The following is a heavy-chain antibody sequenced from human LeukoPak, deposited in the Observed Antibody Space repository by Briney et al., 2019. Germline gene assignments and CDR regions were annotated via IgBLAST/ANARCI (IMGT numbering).Heavy chain of an antibody. CDR3: ASGTGSGNPFDY. V-gene: IGHV1-69*13. J-gene: IGHJ4*02. CDR2: IIPIFGTA. CDR1: GGTFSSYA. D-gene: IGHD3-10*01. Sequence: SAKVYCKASGGTFSSYAIILLRQATGLWLEWMGGIIPIFGTANYAQKFQGRVTITADESTSTAYMELSSLRSEDTAVYYCASGTGSGNPFDYWGQGTLVTVSS.